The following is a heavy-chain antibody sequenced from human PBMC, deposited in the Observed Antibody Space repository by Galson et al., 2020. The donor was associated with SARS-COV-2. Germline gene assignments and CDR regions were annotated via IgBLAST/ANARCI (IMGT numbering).Heavy chain of an antibody. CDR1: GFSFNNYA. CDR2: ISESGSTT. D-gene: IGHD6-6*01. J-gene: IGHJ6*02. CDR3: AKRDVSSSTPERLGGFGMDV. Sequence: GGSLRLSCVVSGFSFNNYAMCWVRQAPGKGLEWVSGISESGSTTDYADSVKGRFTISRDNSKNTLSLQMNSLGAEDTAVYYCAKRDVSSSTPERLGGFGMDVWGQGTTVTVSS. V-gene: IGHV3-23*01.